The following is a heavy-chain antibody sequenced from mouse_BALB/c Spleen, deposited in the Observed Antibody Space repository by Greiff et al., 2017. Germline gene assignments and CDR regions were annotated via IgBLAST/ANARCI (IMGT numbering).Heavy chain of an antibody. CDR3: AREYDYDVGHYAMDY. CDR1: GFSLTSYG. V-gene: IGHV2-9*02. CDR2: IWAGGST. Sequence: VQLQESGPGLVAPSQSLSITCTVSGFSLTSYGVHWVRQPPGKGLEWLGVIWAGGSTNYNSALMSRLSISKDNSKSQVFLKMNSLQTDDTAMYYCAREYDYDVGHYAMDYWGQGTSVTVSS. D-gene: IGHD2-4*01. J-gene: IGHJ4*01.